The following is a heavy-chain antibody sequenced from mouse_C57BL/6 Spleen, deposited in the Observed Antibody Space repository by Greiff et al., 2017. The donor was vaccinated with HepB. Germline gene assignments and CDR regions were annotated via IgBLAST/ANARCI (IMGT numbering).Heavy chain of an antibody. CDR2: IHPNSGST. D-gene: IGHD2-1*01. V-gene: IGHV1-64*01. CDR1: GYTFTSYW. CDR3: GYGNYKDYAMDY. Sequence: VKLMESGAELVKPGASVKLSCKASGYTFTSYWMHWVKQRPGQGLEWIGMIHPNSGSTNYNEKFKSKATLTVDKSSSTAYMQLSSLTSEDSAVYYCGYGNYKDYAMDYWGQGTSVTVSS. J-gene: IGHJ4*01.